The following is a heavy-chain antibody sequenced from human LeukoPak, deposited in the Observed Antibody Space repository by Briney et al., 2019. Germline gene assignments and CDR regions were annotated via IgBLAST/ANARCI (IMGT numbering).Heavy chain of an antibody. J-gene: IGHJ4*02. CDR1: GFTFGDYA. CDR3: ARDPYSSGWYFDY. V-gene: IGHV3-30*04. D-gene: IGHD6-19*01. Sequence: YPGGSLRLSCTASGFTFGDYAMHWVRQAPGKGLEWVAVISHDGSNKYYADSVKGRFTISRDNSKNTLYLQMNSLRAEDTAVYYCARDPYSSGWYFDYWGQGTLVTVSS. CDR2: ISHDGSNK.